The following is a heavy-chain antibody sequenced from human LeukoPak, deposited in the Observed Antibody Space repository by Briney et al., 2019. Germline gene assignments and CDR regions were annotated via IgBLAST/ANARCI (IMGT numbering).Heavy chain of an antibody. D-gene: IGHD3-16*02. Sequence: ASVKVSCRASGYSLSNYAMNWVRPAPGQGLEWMGCLHPLSGNAPYVQGFTGRFVFALDTSVNTTYLQISSLKAEDTAVYFCARALQSLGGLSLPDYWGQGTLVTVSS. J-gene: IGHJ4*02. CDR1: GYSLSNYA. V-gene: IGHV7-4-1*02. CDR2: LHPLSGNA. CDR3: ARALQSLGGLSLPDY.